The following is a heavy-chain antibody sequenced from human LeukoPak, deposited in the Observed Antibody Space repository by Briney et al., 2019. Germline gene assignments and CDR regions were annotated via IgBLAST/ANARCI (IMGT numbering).Heavy chain of an antibody. D-gene: IGHD7-27*01. V-gene: IGHV1-46*03. CDR3: ARGSFLGRVEEGYYYMDV. J-gene: IGHJ6*03. CDR1: GYTFTSYY. CDR2: INPSGGST. Sequence: ASVKVSCKASGYTFTSYYMHWVLQAPGQGLEWMGIINPSGGSTSYAQKFQGRVTMTRDTSTSTVYMELSSLRSEDTAVYYCARGSFLGRVEEGYYYMDVWGKGTTVTVSS.